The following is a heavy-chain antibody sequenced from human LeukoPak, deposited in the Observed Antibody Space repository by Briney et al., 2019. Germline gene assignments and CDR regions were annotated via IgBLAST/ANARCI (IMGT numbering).Heavy chain of an antibody. CDR1: GDSISSYY. CDR3: AKGTDYYDSSGYSHGPFDI. Sequence: SQTLSLTCSVSGDSISSYYWTWIRQPAGKGLEWIGRFYPSGSTNYNPSLKSRVTMSADTSKNQFSLKLRSVTVADTAVYYCAKGTDYYDSSGYSHGPFDIWGQGTMVTVSS. CDR2: FYPSGST. J-gene: IGHJ3*02. D-gene: IGHD3-22*01. V-gene: IGHV4-4*07.